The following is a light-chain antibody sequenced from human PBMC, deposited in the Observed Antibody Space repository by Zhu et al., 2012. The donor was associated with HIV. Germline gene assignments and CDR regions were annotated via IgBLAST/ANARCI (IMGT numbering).Light chain of an antibody. J-gene: IGKJ4*01. CDR2: GAS. CDR1: QSVSSSY. Sequence: EIVLTQSPGTLSLSPGERATLSCRASQSVSSSYLAWYQQKPGQAPRLLIYGASSRATDIPDRFSGSGSGTDFTLTISRLEPEDFAVYYCRQYGSSPGGQDFGGGTKVEIK. CDR3: RQYGSSPGGQD. V-gene: IGKV3-20*01.